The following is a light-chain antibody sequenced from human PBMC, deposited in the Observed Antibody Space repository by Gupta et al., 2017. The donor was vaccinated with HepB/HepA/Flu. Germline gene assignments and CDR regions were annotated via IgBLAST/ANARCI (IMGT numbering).Light chain of an antibody. CDR3: QQSYSTPMCS. Sequence: DIQMTQSPSSLSASVGDRVTITCRASQSISSYLNWYQQKPGKAPKLLIYAASSLQSGVTSRFSGSGSGTDFTLTISRLQPEDFATYYCQQSYSTPMCSFGQGTKLEIK. CDR2: AAS. CDR1: QSISSY. J-gene: IGKJ2*04. V-gene: IGKV1-39*01.